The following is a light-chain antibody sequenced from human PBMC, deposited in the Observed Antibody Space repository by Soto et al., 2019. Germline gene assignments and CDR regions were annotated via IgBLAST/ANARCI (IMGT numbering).Light chain of an antibody. Sequence: EIVLTQSPGTLSLSPGERATLSCRASQSVSSSNLAWYQQKPGQPPRLLIYGASSRATGVPDRFSGSGSGTDFTLTINRLEPEDFAVYYCQQRSNWPTFGQGTKVDIK. V-gene: IGKV3D-20*02. J-gene: IGKJ1*01. CDR3: QQRSNWPT. CDR1: QSVSSSN. CDR2: GAS.